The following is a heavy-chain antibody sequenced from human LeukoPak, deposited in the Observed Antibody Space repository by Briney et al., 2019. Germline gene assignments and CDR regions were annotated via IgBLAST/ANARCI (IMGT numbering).Heavy chain of an antibody. CDR1: GGTFISYA. CDR2: IIPILGIA. J-gene: IGHJ4*02. D-gene: IGHD2-2*01. CDR3: ARVGYRPAAD. V-gene: IGHV1-69*04. Sequence: ASVKVSCKASGGTFISYAISWVRQAPGQGLEWMGRIIPILGIANYAQKFQGRVTITADKSTSTAYMELSSLRSEDTAVYYCARVGYRPAADWGQGTLVTVSS.